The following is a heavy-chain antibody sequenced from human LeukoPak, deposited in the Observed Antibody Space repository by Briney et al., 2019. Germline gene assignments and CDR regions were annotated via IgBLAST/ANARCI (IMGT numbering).Heavy chain of an antibody. D-gene: IGHD6-13*01. J-gene: IGHJ4*02. CDR3: ARDQGSSSWYEVYFDY. CDR2: IIPIFGTA. V-gene: IGHV1-69*05. Sequence: SVKVSCKASGGTFSSYAISWVRQAPGQGLEWMGGIIPIFGTANYAQKFQGRVTITTDESTSTAYMELSSLRSEDTAVCYCARDQGSSSWYEVYFDYWGQGTLVTVSS. CDR1: GGTFSSYA.